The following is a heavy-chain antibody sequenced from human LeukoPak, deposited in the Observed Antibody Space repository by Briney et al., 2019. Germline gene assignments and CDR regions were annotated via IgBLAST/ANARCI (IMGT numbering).Heavy chain of an antibody. Sequence: PSETLSLTCAVYGGSFSGYYWSWIRQPPGKGLEWIGEINHSGSTNYNPSLKSRVTISVDTSKNQFSLKLSSVTAADTAVYYCARGYGSGADWGQGTLVTVSS. CDR1: GGSFSGYY. D-gene: IGHD3-10*01. CDR3: ARGYGSGAD. V-gene: IGHV4-34*01. CDR2: INHSGST. J-gene: IGHJ4*02.